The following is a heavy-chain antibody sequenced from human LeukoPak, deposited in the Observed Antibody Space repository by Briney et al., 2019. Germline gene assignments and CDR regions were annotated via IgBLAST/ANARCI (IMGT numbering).Heavy chain of an antibody. V-gene: IGHV3-23*01. CDR3: AKDKRILTGWTRPFDY. J-gene: IGHJ4*02. D-gene: IGHD3-9*01. CDR1: GFTFSSYA. CDR2: ISGSGGST. Sequence: GGSLRLSCAASGFTFSSYAMSWVRQAPGKGLEWVSAISGSGGSTYYADSVKGRFTISRDNSKNTLYLQMNSLRAEDTAVYYCAKDKRILTGWTRPFDYWGQGTLVTVSS.